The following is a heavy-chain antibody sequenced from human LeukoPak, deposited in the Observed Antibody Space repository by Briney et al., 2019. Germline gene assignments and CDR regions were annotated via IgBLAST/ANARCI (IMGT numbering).Heavy chain of an antibody. CDR1: GFTFSSYA. V-gene: IGHV3-23*01. D-gene: IGHD5-18*01. J-gene: IGHJ6*02. CDR3: ARGDSYGYYYYGMDV. CDR2: ISGSGGST. Sequence: GGSLRLSCAASGFTFSSYAMSWVRQAPGMGLEWVSAISGSGGSTYYADSVKGRFTISRDNSKNTLYLQMNSLRAEDTAVYYCARGDSYGYYYYGMDVWGQGTTVTVSS.